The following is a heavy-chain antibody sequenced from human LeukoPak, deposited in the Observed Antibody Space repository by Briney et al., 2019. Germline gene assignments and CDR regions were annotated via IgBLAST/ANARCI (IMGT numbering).Heavy chain of an antibody. Sequence: PSETLSLTCTVSGGSISSYYWSWIRQPPGKGLEWIGYIYYSGSTNYNPSLKSRVTISVDTSKNQFSLKLSSVTAADTAVYYCARVGPNGVWGAFDIWGQGTMVTVSS. V-gene: IGHV4-59*01. CDR3: ARVGPNGVWGAFDI. D-gene: IGHD2-8*01. CDR2: IYYSGST. J-gene: IGHJ3*02. CDR1: GGSISSYY.